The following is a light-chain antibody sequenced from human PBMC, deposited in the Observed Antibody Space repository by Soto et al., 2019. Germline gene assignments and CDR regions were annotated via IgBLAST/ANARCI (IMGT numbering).Light chain of an antibody. J-gene: IGKJ1*01. CDR3: QQYDTYSRT. V-gene: IGKV1-5*01. Sequence: DIQMTQSPSTLSASVGDRVTITCRASQSFSGTLAWYQQKPGKVPKLLIYDASSLERAVPSRFSGSASGTEFTLTISSLQPDDFATSYCQQYDTYSRTFGQGTKVDIK. CDR2: DAS. CDR1: QSFSGT.